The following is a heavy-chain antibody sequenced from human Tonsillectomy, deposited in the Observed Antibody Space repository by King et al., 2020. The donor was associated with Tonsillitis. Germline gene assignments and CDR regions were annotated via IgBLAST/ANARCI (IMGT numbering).Heavy chain of an antibody. J-gene: IGHJ6*03. CDR2: IRTAGDT. CDR3: ARGVVPSANNNYYFYMDV. D-gene: IGHD2-2*01. Sequence: VQLVESGGGLVQPGGSLRLSCAASGFTFSNYDMHWVRQATGKGLDWVSVIRTAGDTYYPDSVKCRFTNSRENAKNSFYLQMSSLRAGDTAVYYCARGVVPSANNNYYFYMDVWGKGTTVTVSS. CDR1: GFTFSNYD. V-gene: IGHV3-13*01.